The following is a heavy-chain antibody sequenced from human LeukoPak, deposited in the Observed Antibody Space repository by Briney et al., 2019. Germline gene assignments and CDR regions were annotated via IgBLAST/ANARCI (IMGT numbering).Heavy chain of an antibody. D-gene: IGHD2-15*01. CDR1: GYTFTAYY. J-gene: IGHJ3*02. Sequence: ASVKVSCKTSGYTFTAYYIHWVQQAPGHGLEWMGWINPNSGGTNYGQNFQGRVTMTRDTSISTAYMELSSLTSDDTAVYYCARPSDSSGGDAFDIWGQGTMVIVSS. V-gene: IGHV1-2*02. CDR3: ARPSDSSGGDAFDI. CDR2: INPNSGGT.